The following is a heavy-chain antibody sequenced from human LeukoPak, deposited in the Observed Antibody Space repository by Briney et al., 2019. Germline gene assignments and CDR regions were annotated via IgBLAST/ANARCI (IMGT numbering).Heavy chain of an antibody. Sequence: GGSLRLSCAASGFTFSSYWMSWVRQAPGKGLEWVGRIKSKTDGGTTDYAAPVKGRFTISRDDSKNTLYLQMNSLKTEDTAVYYCTTDKQSNYDILTGAWGQGTLVTVSS. D-gene: IGHD3-9*01. CDR3: TTDKQSNYDILTGA. CDR1: GFTFSSYW. CDR2: IKSKTDGGTT. J-gene: IGHJ5*02. V-gene: IGHV3-15*01.